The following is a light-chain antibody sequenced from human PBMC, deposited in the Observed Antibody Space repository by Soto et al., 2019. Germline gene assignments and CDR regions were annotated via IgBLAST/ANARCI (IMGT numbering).Light chain of an antibody. CDR1: QSLSSW. Sequence: DIQMTQSPSTLSASVGDRVTITCRASQSLSSWLAWYQQKPGKAPKLLIYDASSLESGVTSRFRGSGSGTEFTLTISSLQPDDVATYYCQHYNSYLYTFGQGTKLEIK. V-gene: IGKV1-5*01. J-gene: IGKJ2*01. CDR2: DAS. CDR3: QHYNSYLYT.